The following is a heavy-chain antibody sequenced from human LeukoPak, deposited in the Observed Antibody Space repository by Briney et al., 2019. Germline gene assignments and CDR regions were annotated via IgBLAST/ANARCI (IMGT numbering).Heavy chain of an antibody. D-gene: IGHD3-22*01. J-gene: IGHJ3*02. V-gene: IGHV3-53*01. CDR3: ARVADYYDSSGYPDAFDI. CDR1: GFTVSSNY. Sequence: PGGSLRLSCAASGFTVSSNYMSWVRQAPGKGLEWVSVIYSGGSTYYADSVKGRFTISRDNSKNTLYLQMNRLRAEDKAVYYCARVADYYDSSGYPDAFDIWGQGTMVTVSS. CDR2: IYSGGST.